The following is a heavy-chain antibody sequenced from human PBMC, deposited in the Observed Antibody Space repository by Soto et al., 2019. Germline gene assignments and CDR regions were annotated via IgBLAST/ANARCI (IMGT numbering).Heavy chain of an antibody. J-gene: IGHJ4*02. D-gene: IGHD6-19*01. V-gene: IGHV4-39*01. CDR2: IYYSGST. CDR1: GGSISSSSYY. CDR3: ASLSSGWPEDFDY. Sequence: SETMSLTCTVSGGSISSSSYYWGWIRQPPGKGLEWIGSIYYSGSTYYNPSLKSRVTISVDTSKNQFSLKLSSVTAADTAVYYCASLSSGWPEDFDYWGQGTLVTVSS.